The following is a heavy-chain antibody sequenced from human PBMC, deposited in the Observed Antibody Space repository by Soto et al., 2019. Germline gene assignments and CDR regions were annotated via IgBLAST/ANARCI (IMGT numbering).Heavy chain of an antibody. CDR3: AKERRGTIVVVPAAHGGFDY. Sequence: QVQLVESGGGVVQPGRSLRLSCAASGFTFSSYGMHWVRQAPGKGLEWVAVISYDGSNKYYADSVKGRFTIPRDNSKNTLYLQMNSLRAEDTAVYYCAKERRGTIVVVPAAHGGFDYWGQGTLVTVSS. V-gene: IGHV3-30*18. D-gene: IGHD2-2*01. CDR1: GFTFSSYG. J-gene: IGHJ4*02. CDR2: ISYDGSNK.